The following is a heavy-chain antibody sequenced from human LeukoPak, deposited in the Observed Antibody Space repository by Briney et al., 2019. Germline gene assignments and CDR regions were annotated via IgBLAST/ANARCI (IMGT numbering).Heavy chain of an antibody. Sequence: GGSLRLSCAASGFIFSSYAMHWVRQAPGKGLEWVANIKQDGSEKYYVDSVKGRFTISRDNAKNSLYLQMNSLRAEDTAVYYCARDPSGSGYSDYWGQGTLVTVPS. D-gene: IGHD3-3*01. CDR3: ARDPSGSGYSDY. J-gene: IGHJ4*02. CDR2: IKQDGSEK. V-gene: IGHV3-7*01. CDR1: GFIFSSYA.